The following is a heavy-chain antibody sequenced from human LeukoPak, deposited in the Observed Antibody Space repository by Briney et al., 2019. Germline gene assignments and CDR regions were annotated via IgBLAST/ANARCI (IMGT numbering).Heavy chain of an antibody. CDR2: ISDSGGST. Sequence: PGGSLRLSCAASGFTFSSSAMSWVRQAPGKGLEWVSGISDSGGSTYYADSVKGRFTISRDNSKNMLYLQMNSLRAEDTAVYYCAKVSESNCDFLTGYYTPYYFDYWGQGTLVTVSS. D-gene: IGHD3-9*01. V-gene: IGHV3-23*01. J-gene: IGHJ4*02. CDR3: AKVSESNCDFLTGYYTPYYFDY. CDR1: GFTFSSSA.